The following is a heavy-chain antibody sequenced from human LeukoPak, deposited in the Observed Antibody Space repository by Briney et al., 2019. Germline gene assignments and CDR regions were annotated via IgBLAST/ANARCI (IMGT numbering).Heavy chain of an antibody. CDR1: GGSISSSNW. J-gene: IGHJ4*02. D-gene: IGHD5-12*01. CDR3: ARVRGYYSGYDQEGHLIDY. V-gene: IGHV4-4*02. CDR2: IYHSGST. Sequence: SGTLSLTCAVSGGSISSSNWWSWVRPPPGKGREWIGEIYHSGSTNYNPSLKRRVTISVDKSKNQFSLKLSSVTAADTAVYYCARVRGYYSGYDQEGHLIDYWGQGTLVTVSS.